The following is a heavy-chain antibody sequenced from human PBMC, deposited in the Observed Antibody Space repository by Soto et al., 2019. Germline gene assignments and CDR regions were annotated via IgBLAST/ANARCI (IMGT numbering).Heavy chain of an antibody. J-gene: IGHJ6*02. Sequence: GASVKVSCKASGGTFSSYAISWVRQAPGQGLEWMGGIIPIFGTANYAQKFQGRVTITADKSTSTAYMELSSLRSEDTAVYYCATAVVVTAIYYYGMDVWGHGTTVTVSS. V-gene: IGHV1-69*06. CDR3: ATAVVVTAIYYYGMDV. CDR2: IIPIFGTA. CDR1: GGTFSSYA. D-gene: IGHD2-21*02.